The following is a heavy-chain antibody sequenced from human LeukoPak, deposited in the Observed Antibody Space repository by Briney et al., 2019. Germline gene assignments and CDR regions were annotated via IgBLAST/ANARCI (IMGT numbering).Heavy chain of an antibody. D-gene: IGHD3-10*01. CDR2: IKQDGSEV. Sequence: GGSLRLSCVGSGFTLSSHWMSWVRQAPGKGLEWVANIKQDGSEVDYVDSVKGRFTISRDNAKNSLFLQMNSLRAEDTAVYYCARDFIWGQGTLVTVSS. J-gene: IGHJ4*02. CDR3: ARDFI. V-gene: IGHV3-7*05. CDR1: GFTLSSHW.